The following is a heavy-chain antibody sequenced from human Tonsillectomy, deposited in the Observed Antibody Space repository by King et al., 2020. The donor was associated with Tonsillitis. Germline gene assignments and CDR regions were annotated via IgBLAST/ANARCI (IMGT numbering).Heavy chain of an antibody. CDR1: GFTVSSNY. V-gene: IGHV3-53*01. D-gene: IGHD2-2*01. CDR2: IYSGGST. J-gene: IGHJ4*02. CDR3: AREYCSSTSCYFDL. Sequence: VQLMESGGGLIQPGGSPRLSCAASGFTVSSNYMSWVRQAPGKGLEWVSIIYSGGSTYYADSVKGRFTISRDNSKNTLYLQMNSLRAEDTSVYFCAREYCSSTSCYFDLWGQGTLVTVSS.